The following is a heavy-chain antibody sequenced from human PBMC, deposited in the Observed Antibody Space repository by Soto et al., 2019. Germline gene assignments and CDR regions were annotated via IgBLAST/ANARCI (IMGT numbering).Heavy chain of an antibody. CDR1: GGSISSSSYY. CDR3: ARDLSGFFQH. V-gene: IGHV4-39*07. Sequence: SETLSLTCTVSGGSISSSSYYWAWIRQPPGKGLEWIGSMHYSGHTDYNPSLKSRLTISVDTSKNQFSLKLSSVTAADTAVYYCARDLSGFFQHWGLGTPVTVSS. J-gene: IGHJ1*01. CDR2: MHYSGHT. D-gene: IGHD3-3*02.